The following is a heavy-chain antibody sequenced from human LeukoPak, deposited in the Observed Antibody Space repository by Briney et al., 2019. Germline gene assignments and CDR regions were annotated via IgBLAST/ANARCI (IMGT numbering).Heavy chain of an antibody. D-gene: IGHD5-18*01. CDR2: IRFDGSNQ. J-gene: IGHJ4*02. CDR3: AKGYGESHFDS. Sequence: GGSLRLSCTASGFTFRSFGMHFVRQAPGKGLEWIAFIRFDGSNQYYTDSVKGRFTISRDNSNDTLCLQMNNLRGDDTAVYLCAKGYGESHFDSWGQGPLVRVSS. CDR1: GFTFRSFG. V-gene: IGHV3-30*02.